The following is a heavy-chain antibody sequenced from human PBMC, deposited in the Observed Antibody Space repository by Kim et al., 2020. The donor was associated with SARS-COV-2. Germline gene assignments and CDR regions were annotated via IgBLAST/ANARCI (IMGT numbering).Heavy chain of an antibody. CDR2: IEPSDSYT. Sequence: GESLKISCKGSGYSFTSYWISWVRQMPGKGLEWMGRIEPSDSYTNYSPSFQCHVTISADKSISTAYLLWSSLKASDTAMYYCARSGSGYGAFDIWGQGTMVTVSS. CDR3: ARSGSGYGAFDI. J-gene: IGHJ3*02. D-gene: IGHD3-22*01. V-gene: IGHV5-10-1*01. CDR1: GYSFTSYW.